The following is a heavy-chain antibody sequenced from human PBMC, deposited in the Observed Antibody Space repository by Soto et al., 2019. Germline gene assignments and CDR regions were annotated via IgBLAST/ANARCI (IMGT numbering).Heavy chain of an antibody. CDR3: AKVMITFGGTRYGLDV. CDR1: GFTFSSYG. J-gene: IGHJ6*01. CDR2: ISYDGGNK. Sequence: QVQLVESGGGVVQPGRSLRLSCAASGFTFSSYGIHWVRQAPGKGLEWVAFISYDGGNKYYADSVKGRFTISRDNPTNTRVLQMNSLRAEDTAVYYCAKVMITFGGTRYGLDVWGQGTTVTVSS. D-gene: IGHD3-16*01. V-gene: IGHV3-30*18.